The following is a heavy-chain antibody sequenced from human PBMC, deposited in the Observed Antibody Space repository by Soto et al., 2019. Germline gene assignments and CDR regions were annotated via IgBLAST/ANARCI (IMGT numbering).Heavy chain of an antibody. D-gene: IGHD2-15*01. J-gene: IGHJ2*01. CDR1: GFIFADYA. V-gene: IGHV3-23*05. CDR2: FGNR. Sequence: PGGSLRLSCAASGFIFADYAASWVRQRPGRGLEWVAIFGNRYEADSMEGRFTISGDTSKNTFYLQMNSLRADDTAVYYCVRVSKLCWNFDLWGRGTEVTVSS. CDR3: VRVSKLCWNFDL.